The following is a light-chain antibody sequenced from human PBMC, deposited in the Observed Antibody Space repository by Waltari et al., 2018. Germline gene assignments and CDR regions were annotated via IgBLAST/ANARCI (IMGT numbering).Light chain of an antibody. CDR1: SRDVGSHDFNL. CDR2: EGN. Sequence: QSALTQPASVSGSPGQSITISCTGTSRDVGSHDFNLVSWYQQHPGKAPKLMIYEGNKRPSGVSSRFSCSKSGNTASLTISGLQAEDEADYYCCSYAGSDTWVFGGGTKLTVL. J-gene: IGLJ3*02. CDR3: CSYAGSDTWV. V-gene: IGLV2-23*01.